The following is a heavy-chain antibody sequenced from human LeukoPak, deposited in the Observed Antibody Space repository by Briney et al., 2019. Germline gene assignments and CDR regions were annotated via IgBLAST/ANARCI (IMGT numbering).Heavy chain of an antibody. CDR1: GYTFTSYG. J-gene: IGHJ6*03. D-gene: IGHD2-2*01. V-gene: IGHV1-18*01. CDR3: ATLELGYCSSTSCYDYYYYMDV. CDR2: ISAYNGNT. Sequence: ASVKVSCKASGYTFTSYGISWVRQAPGQGLEWMGWISAYNGNTNYAQKLQGRVTMTTDTSTSTAYMELRSLRSDDTAVYYCATLELGYCSSTSCYDYYYYMDVWGKGTTVTVSS.